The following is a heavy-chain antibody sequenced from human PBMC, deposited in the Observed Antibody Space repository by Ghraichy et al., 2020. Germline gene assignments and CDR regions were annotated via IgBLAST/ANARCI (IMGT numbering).Heavy chain of an antibody. CDR3: AKDGYGDYIYYFDH. CDR1: GFTFDSYA. D-gene: IGHD5-12*01. Sequence: GGSLRLSCGASGFTFDSYAMSWVRQAPGKGLEWVSGIRGSGSSTYYADSVKGRFTISRDKSKNTLYLQMNSLRAEDTAVYYCAKDGYGDYIYYFDHWGQGTLVTVS. V-gene: IGHV3-23*01. J-gene: IGHJ4*02. CDR2: IRGSGSST.